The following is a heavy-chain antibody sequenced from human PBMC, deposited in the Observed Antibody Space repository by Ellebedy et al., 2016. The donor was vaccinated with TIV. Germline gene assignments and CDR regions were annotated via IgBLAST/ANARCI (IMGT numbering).Heavy chain of an antibody. CDR1: GGSINSDNY. CDR3: ARDWTRGGGYFASWFDL. Sequence: MPSETLSLTCGVSGGSINSDNYWSWVRPSPGRGLEWIGEVYHSGHTNYNPSLRCRVSISVNKSKSQFSLRLRCMTAADTAVYYCARDWTRGGGYFASWFDLWGQGTPVTVSS. D-gene: IGHD2/OR15-2a*01. CDR2: VYHSGHT. J-gene: IGHJ5*02. V-gene: IGHV4-4*02.